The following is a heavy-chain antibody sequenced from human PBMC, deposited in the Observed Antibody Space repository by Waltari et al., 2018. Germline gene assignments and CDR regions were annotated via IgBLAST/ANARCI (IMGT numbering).Heavy chain of an antibody. CDR3: TTEGSIVVVVAARGN. CDR1: GFTFSNAW. Sequence: EVQLVESGGGLVKPGGSLRLACAASGFTFSNAWMSWVRQAPGRGLEGVGRIKSKTDGGKTDYAAPVKGRFTISRDDSKNTLYLQMNSLKTEDTAVYYCTTEGSIVVVVAARGNWGQGTLVTVSS. CDR2: IKSKTDGGKT. J-gene: IGHJ4*02. D-gene: IGHD2-15*01. V-gene: IGHV3-15*01.